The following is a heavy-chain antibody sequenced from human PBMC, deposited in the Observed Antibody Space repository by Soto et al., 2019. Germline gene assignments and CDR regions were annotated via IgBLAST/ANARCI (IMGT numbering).Heavy chain of an antibody. V-gene: IGHV1-2*02. CDR3: ARSIALAGTGAFDV. J-gene: IGHJ4*02. CDR2: INPSTGGP. D-gene: IGHD6-6*01. CDR1: GYNLVDHY. Sequence: VPLVQSGAEVKKPGASLKVSCKASGYNLVDHYVHWVRQAPGQGLEWMGWINPSTGGPRYTQKFQGRVTITSDTSINTAYLEINRMNSDDTAVYFCARSIALAGTGAFDVWGQGTLVTVSS.